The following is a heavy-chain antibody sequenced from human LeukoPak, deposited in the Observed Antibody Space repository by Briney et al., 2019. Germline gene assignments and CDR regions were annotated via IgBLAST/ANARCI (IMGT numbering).Heavy chain of an antibody. CDR3: ARPVPSRLGWFDP. D-gene: IGHD1-1*01. CDR1: GGSITSGTFY. CDR2: FYYSGST. J-gene: IGHJ5*02. V-gene: IGHV4-39*01. Sequence: PSETLSLTCTVSGGSITSGTFYWGWIRQPPGKGLDWIGTFYYSGSTYYNPSLKSRVSISVDTSKNQFSLKLSSVTAADTAVYYCARPVPSRLGWFDPWGQGTLVTVSS.